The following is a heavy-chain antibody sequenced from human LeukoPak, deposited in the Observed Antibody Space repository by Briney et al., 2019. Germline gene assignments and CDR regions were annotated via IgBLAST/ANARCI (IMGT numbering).Heavy chain of an antibody. CDR1: GGSISSCY. CDR3: ARTPRDPTVVTPGWFDP. J-gene: IGHJ5*02. D-gene: IGHD4-23*01. CDR2: IYTSGST. Sequence: SETLSLTCTVSGGSISSCYWSWIRQPAGKGLEWIGRIYTSGSTNYNPSLKSRVTMSVDTSKNQFSLKLSSVTAANTAVYYCARTPRDPTVVTPGWFDPWGQGTLVTVSS. V-gene: IGHV4-4*07.